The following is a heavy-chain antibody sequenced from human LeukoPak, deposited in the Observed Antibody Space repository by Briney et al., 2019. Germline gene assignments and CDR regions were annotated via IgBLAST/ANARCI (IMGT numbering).Heavy chain of an antibody. CDR1: GFTFSGYW. CDR2: VNQDGNNK. CDR3: ARDFRTSNKRAFDI. V-gene: IGHV3-7*01. J-gene: IGHJ3*02. Sequence: GGSLRLSCAASGFTFSGYWMTWVRQAPGKGLEWVANVNQDGNNKNYVESVKGRFTISRDNAKNSLYLQMNSLRAEDTAVYYCARDFRTSNKRAFDIWGQGTMVIVSP. D-gene: IGHD1/OR15-1a*01.